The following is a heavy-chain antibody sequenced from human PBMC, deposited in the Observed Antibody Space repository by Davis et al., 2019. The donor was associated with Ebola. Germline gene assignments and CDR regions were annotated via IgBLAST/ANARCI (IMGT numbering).Heavy chain of an antibody. CDR1: GGSFRGYF. D-gene: IGHD2-21*02. CDR2: ISHGGVT. J-gene: IGHJ5*02. Sequence: MPSETLSLTCAIYGGSFRGYFWSWIRQSPGKGMEWIGQISHGGVTSYNPSLESRFTISMDTSKNQFYLRLDSVTAADTAVYYRARTAMTSISDLGLGYNYFDPWGQGSLVTVST. V-gene: IGHV4-34*01. CDR3: ARTAMTSISDLGLGYNYFDP.